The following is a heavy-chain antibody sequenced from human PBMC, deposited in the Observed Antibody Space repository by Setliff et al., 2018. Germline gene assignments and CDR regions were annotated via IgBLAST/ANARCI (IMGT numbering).Heavy chain of an antibody. CDR3: AKASVWVVDANCGSFDV. CDR1: GGSFRNSG. J-gene: IGHJ3*01. V-gene: IGHV1-69*05. CDR2: IVPIYGPA. D-gene: IGHD2-15*01. Sequence: ASVKVSCKASGGSFRNSGSGWVRQAPGQGLEWIGGIVPIYGPAKYAQKFQGRVEITTDESTNTAYMELSSLTSDDTATYYCAKASVWVVDANCGSFDVRGQGTVVTVSS.